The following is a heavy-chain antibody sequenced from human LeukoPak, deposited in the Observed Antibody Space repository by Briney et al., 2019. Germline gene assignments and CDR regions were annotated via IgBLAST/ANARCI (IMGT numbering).Heavy chain of an antibody. V-gene: IGHV3-23*01. CDR3: AKDLYTSRYACCFDY. CDR2: LSGGGSST. CDR1: GFTFSSYA. D-gene: IGHD6-13*01. Sequence: GGSLRLSCAASGFTFSSYAMNWVRQAPGKGLEWVSGLSGGGSSTYYADSVKGRFTISRDNSKNMLYLQMNSLRAEDTAVYYCAKDLYTSRYACCFDYWGQGTLVTVSS. J-gene: IGHJ4*02.